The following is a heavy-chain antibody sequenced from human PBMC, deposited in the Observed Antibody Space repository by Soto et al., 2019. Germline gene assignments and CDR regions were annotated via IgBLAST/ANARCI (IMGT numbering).Heavy chain of an antibody. CDR2: ISGTGNTK. D-gene: IGHD5-12*01. CDR3: GRDMATITPFYYQNYGMDV. J-gene: IGHJ6*02. V-gene: IGHV3-48*03. Sequence: GGSLRLSCVASGFTFSIYEMNWVRQAPGKGLEWISYISGTGNTKYYADSVKGRFTISRDNAKNSLYLQMSSLRAEDTAVYYCGRDMATITPFYYQNYGMDVWGQGTTVTVSS. CDR1: GFTFSIYE.